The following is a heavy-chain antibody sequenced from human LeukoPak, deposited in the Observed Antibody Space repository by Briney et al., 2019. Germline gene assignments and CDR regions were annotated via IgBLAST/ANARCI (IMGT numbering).Heavy chain of an antibody. V-gene: IGHV3-30*02. CDR1: GFTFSSYG. Sequence: GGSLRLSCAASGFTFSSYGMHWVRQAPGKGLEWVAFIRYDGSNKYYADSVKGRFTISRDNSKNTLYLQMNSLRAEDTAVYYCAKDRGGYCSSTSCYQGYFQHWXXXTLVTVSS. CDR2: IRYDGSNK. J-gene: IGHJ1*01. CDR3: AKDRGGYCSSTSCYQGYFQH. D-gene: IGHD2-2*01.